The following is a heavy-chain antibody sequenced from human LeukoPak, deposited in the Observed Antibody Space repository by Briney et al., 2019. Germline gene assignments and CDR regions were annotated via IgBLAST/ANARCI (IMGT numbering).Heavy chain of an antibody. Sequence: GGTLRLSCAASGFTFSSYGMSWVRQAPGKGLEWVSAISGSGGSTYYADSVKGRSTISRDNSKNTLYLQMNSLRAEDTAVYYCARDEYYYDSSGYYFPGGLHYWGQGTLVTVSS. V-gene: IGHV3-23*01. CDR2: ISGSGGST. D-gene: IGHD3-22*01. CDR1: GFTFSSYG. J-gene: IGHJ4*02. CDR3: ARDEYYYDSSGYYFPGGLHY.